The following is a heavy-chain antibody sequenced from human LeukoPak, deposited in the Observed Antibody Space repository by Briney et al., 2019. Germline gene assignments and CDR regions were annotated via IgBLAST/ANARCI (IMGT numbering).Heavy chain of an antibody. V-gene: IGHV3-23*01. D-gene: IGHD3-22*01. J-gene: IGHJ4*02. CDR2: ISGSGGST. CDR3: ANRGYYDSPWN. CDR1: GFTFSSYA. Sequence: GGSLRLSSAASGFTFSSYAMSWVRQAPGKGLEWVSAISGSGGSTYYADSVKGRFTISRDNSKNTLYLQMNSLRAEDTAVYYCANRGYYDSPWNWGQGTLVTVSS.